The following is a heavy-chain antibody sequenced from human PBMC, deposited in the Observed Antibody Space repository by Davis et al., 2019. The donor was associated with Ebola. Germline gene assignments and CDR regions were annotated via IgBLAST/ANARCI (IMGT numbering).Heavy chain of an antibody. Sequence: GESLKISCAASGFTFSSYWMSWVRQAPGKGLEWVANIKQDGSEKYYVDSVKGRFTISRDNAKNSLYLQMNSLRAEDTAVYYCARVDTAMVPDYWGQGTLVTVSS. V-gene: IGHV3-7*03. J-gene: IGHJ4*02. CDR3: ARVDTAMVPDY. CDR2: IKQDGSEK. CDR1: GFTFSSYW. D-gene: IGHD5-18*01.